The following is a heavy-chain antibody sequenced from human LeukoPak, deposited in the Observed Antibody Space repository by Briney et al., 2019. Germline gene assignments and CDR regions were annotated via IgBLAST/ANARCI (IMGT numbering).Heavy chain of an antibody. D-gene: IGHD6-19*01. CDR1: GYTFTSFT. CDR2: ISVHNGNT. J-gene: IGHJ3*02. CDR3: ARDFGYSSGWYNGFDI. V-gene: IGHV1-18*01. Sequence: GASVKVSCKTSGYTFTSFTINWVRQPPGQGLEWMGWISVHNGNTNYAQKLQGRVTMTTDTSTSTAYMELRSLRSDDTAVYYCARDFGYSSGWYNGFDIWGQGTMVTVSS.